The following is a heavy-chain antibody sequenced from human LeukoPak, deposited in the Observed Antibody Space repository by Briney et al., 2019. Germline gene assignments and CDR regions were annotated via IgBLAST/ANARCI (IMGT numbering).Heavy chain of an antibody. CDR2: ISSSSSYI. D-gene: IGHD1-26*01. V-gene: IGHV3-21*01. J-gene: IGHJ4*02. CDR1: GFTSRVYS. CDR3: ARVREKQKSGALDY. Sequence: GGSLRLSCAASGFTSRVYSMKRGRETPGEGLGWGSSISSSSSYIYYADAVKGRFSISRDNAKNSLYLQMNSLRDEDTAVYYCARVREKQKSGALDYWGQGTLVTVSS.